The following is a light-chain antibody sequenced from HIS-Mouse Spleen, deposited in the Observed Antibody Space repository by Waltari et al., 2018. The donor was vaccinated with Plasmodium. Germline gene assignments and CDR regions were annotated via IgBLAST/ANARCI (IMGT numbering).Light chain of an antibody. J-gene: IGLJ2*01. CDR2: EGS. CDR3: CSYAGSRV. V-gene: IGLV2-23*01. Sequence: QSALTQPASVSGSPGQSITISCTGPRSDVGSYNLFSWYQQHPGKAPKLMIYEGSKRPSGVSNRFSGSKSGNTASLTISGLQAEDEADYYCCSYAGSRVFGGGTKLTVL. CDR1: RSDVGSYNL.